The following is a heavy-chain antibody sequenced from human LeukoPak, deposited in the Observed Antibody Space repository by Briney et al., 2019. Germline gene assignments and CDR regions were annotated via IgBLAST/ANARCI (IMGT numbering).Heavy chain of an antibody. D-gene: IGHD3-9*01. CDR3: AREGSSDDILTGYDAFDI. V-gene: IGHV1-69*13. J-gene: IGHJ3*02. CDR2: IIPIFGTA. Sequence: SVKVSCKASGGTFSSYAISWVRQAPGQGLEWMGGIIPIFGTANYAQKFQGRVTITADESTSTAYMELSSLRSEDTAVYYCAREGSSDDILTGYDAFDIWGQGTMVTVSS. CDR1: GGTFSSYA.